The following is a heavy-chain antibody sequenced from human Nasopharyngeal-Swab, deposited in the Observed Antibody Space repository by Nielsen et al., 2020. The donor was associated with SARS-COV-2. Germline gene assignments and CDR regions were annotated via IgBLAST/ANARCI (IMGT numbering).Heavy chain of an antibody. CDR3: AKDKRYFDWDGMDV. J-gene: IGHJ6*02. CDR1: GFTFSSYG. V-gene: IGHV3-30*18. CDR2: ISYDGSNK. D-gene: IGHD3-9*01. Sequence: GESLKISCAASGFTFSSYGMHWVRQAPGKGLEWVAVISYDGSNKYYADSVKGRFTISRDNSKNTLYLQMNSLRAEDTAVYYCAKDKRYFDWDGMDVWGQGTTVTVPS.